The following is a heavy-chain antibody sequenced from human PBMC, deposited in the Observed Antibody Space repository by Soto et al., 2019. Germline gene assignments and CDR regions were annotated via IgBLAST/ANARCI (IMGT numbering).Heavy chain of an antibody. V-gene: IGHV3-7*04. J-gene: IGHJ4*02. CDR2: IKQDGSEK. D-gene: IGHD3-10*01. CDR3: ARDTALLWFGELSYYFDY. Sequence: EVQLVESGGGLVQPGGSLRLSCAASGFTFSSYWMSWVRQAPGKGLEWVANIKQDGSEKYYVDSVKGRFTISRDNAKNSLYLQMNRLRAEDTAVYYCARDTALLWFGELSYYFDYWGQGTLVTVSS. CDR1: GFTFSSYW.